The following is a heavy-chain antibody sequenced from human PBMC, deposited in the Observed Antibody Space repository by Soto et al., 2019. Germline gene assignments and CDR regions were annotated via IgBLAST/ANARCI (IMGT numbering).Heavy chain of an antibody. CDR1: GYTFTSYG. J-gene: IGHJ4*02. Sequence: ASVKVSCKASGYTFTSYGISWVRQAPGQGLEWMGWISAYNGNTNYAQKLQGRVTMTTDTSTSTAYMELRSLRSDDTAVYYCARARALGYCSGGSCYSGYWGQGTLVTVPQ. V-gene: IGHV1-18*04. CDR3: ARARALGYCSGGSCYSGY. D-gene: IGHD2-15*01. CDR2: ISAYNGNT.